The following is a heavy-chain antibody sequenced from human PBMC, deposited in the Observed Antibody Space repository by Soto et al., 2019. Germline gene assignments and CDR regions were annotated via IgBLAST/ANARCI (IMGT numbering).Heavy chain of an antibody. D-gene: IGHD6-13*01. CDR1: GGSFSGYY. CDR3: ARDQSDGYSSPNGMDV. Sequence: SETLSLTCAVYGGSFSGYYWSWIRQPPGKGLEWIGDIYHSGSTNHNPSLKSRVTISVDTSKNQFSLKLSSVTAADTAVYYCARDQSDGYSSPNGMDVWGQGTTVTVSS. J-gene: IGHJ6*02. V-gene: IGHV4-34*01. CDR2: IYHSGST.